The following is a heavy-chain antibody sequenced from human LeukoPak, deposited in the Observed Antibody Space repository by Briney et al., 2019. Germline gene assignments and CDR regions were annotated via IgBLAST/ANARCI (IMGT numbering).Heavy chain of an antibody. CDR2: IGSSGTYI. J-gene: IGHJ4*02. Sequence: GGSLRLSCAASGFTFSGYSINWVRQAPGEGLEWVSAIGSSGTYIYYADSVKGRFIISRDNAKNSLSLQVNSLGAEDTAVYYCLPTAEKIDSWGQGTLATVSS. D-gene: IGHD4-17*01. CDR3: LPTAEKIDS. V-gene: IGHV3-21*01. CDR1: GFTFSGYS.